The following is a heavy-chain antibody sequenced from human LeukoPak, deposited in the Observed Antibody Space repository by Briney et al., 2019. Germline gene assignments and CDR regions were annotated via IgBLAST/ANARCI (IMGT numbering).Heavy chain of an antibody. CDR2: VWYDGSEK. V-gene: IGHV3-30*02. Sequence: GGSLRLSCAASGFIFSGYVMHWVRQAPGTGLEWVALVWYDGSEKFYADSVKGRFTASRDNSKNTPYLQMNSLRAEDTAVYYCAGEGSATTGSFDIWGQGTMVTASS. D-gene: IGHD1-26*01. J-gene: IGHJ3*02. CDR1: GFIFSGYV. CDR3: AGEGSATTGSFDI.